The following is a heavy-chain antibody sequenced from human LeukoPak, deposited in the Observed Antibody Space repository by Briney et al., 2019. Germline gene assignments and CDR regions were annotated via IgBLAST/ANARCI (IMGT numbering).Heavy chain of an antibody. Sequence: SETLSLTCAVYGGSFSGHYWSWIRQPPGKGLEWIGEINHSGSTNYNPSLKSRVAISVDTSKNQFSLKLSSVTAADTAVYYCASTFLEYDLGNYINFWGHGTLVTVSS. CDR3: ASTFLEYDLGNYINF. J-gene: IGHJ4*01. CDR1: GGSFSGHY. D-gene: IGHD3-10*01. CDR2: INHSGST. V-gene: IGHV4-34*01.